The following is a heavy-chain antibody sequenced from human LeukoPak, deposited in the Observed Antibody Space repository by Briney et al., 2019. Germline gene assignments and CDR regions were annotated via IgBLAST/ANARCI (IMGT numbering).Heavy chain of an antibody. CDR1: GGTFSSYA. J-gene: IGHJ5*02. CDR2: IIPIFGTA. CDR3: ARDPYSSNWFDP. D-gene: IGHD6-13*01. V-gene: IGHV1-69*13. Sequence: ASVKVSCKASGGTFSSYAISWVRQAPGQGLEWMGGIIPIFGTANYAQKFQGRVTITADESTSTAYMELSSLRAEDTAVYYCARDPYSSNWFDPWGQGTLVTVSS.